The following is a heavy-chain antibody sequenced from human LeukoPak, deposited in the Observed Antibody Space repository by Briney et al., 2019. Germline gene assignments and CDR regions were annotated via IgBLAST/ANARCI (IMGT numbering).Heavy chain of an antibody. D-gene: IGHD2-21*01. CDR1: GFTFSDYY. CDR3: ASVNGDGAEYFQH. Sequence: GGSLRLSCAASGFTFSDYYMSWIRQAPGKGLEWVSYISSSGSTIYYADSVKGRFTISRDNAKNTLYLQMNSLRAEDTAVYYCASVNGDGAEYFQHWGQGTLLTVSS. V-gene: IGHV3-11*01. CDR2: ISSSGSTI. J-gene: IGHJ1*01.